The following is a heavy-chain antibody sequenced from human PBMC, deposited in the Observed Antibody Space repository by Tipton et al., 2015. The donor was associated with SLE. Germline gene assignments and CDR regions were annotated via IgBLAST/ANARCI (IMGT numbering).Heavy chain of an antibody. Sequence: SLRLFCAASGFTFRRYWVRWVRQAPGEGVEGGGNIKQDGSEKYYVDSVKGRFTISRDNAKNSLYLQMNSLRAEDTAVYYCAREGFGVVIAIRYFDLWGRGTLVTVSS. CDR1: GFTFRRYW. CDR3: AREGFGVVIAIRYFDL. J-gene: IGHJ2*01. V-gene: IGHV3-7*01. D-gene: IGHD2-21*01. CDR2: IKQDGSEK.